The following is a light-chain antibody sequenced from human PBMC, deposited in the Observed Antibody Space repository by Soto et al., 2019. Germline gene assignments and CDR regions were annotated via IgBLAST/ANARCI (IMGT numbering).Light chain of an antibody. CDR2: GAS. V-gene: IGKV3-20*01. Sequence: EVVLTQSAGARSFSPGGGCTRSVIGSQSVSSSYLAWYQQKPGQAPRLLIYGASSRATGLPDRFSGSGSGTDFTLTISRLEPEDFAVYYCQQYGSSPWTFGQGTKV. CDR1: QSVSSSY. CDR3: QQYGSSPWT. J-gene: IGKJ1*01.